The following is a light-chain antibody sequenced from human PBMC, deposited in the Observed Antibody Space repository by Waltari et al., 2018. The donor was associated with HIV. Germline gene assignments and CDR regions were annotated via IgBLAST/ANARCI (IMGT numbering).Light chain of an antibody. CDR3: ATWDDSLNAFV. CDR1: SSNIGSNT. CDR2: SNN. J-gene: IGLJ1*01. Sequence: QSVLTPPPSASETPGQRVTISCSGSSSNIGSNTVNWYQQLPGTAPKLLTYSNNQRPSGVPDRFSGTKSGTSASLAISGLQSDDEADYYCATWDDSLNAFVFGTGTKVTVL. V-gene: IGLV1-44*01.